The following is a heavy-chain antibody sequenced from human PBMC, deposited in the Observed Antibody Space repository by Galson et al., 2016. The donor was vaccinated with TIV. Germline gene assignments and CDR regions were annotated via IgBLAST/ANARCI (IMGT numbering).Heavy chain of an antibody. V-gene: IGHV4-39*01. D-gene: IGHD2-2*01. CDR2: IYYSGIT. CDR1: GDSITSSSYY. J-gene: IGHJ5*02. CDR3: ATYCSSTTCLFDP. Sequence: ETLSLTCTASGDSITSSSYYWDWIRQPPGKGLDWIGSIYYSGITYYNPSLKSRVTISVDTSKNQFSLRLSSVTAADTAVYYCATYCSSTTCLFDPWGQGTLVTVSS.